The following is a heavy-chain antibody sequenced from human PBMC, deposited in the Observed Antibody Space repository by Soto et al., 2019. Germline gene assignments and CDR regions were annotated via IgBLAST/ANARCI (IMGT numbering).Heavy chain of an antibody. D-gene: IGHD3-10*01. Sequence: SETLSLTCTVSGGSISSGAYYWSWIRQPPGKGLEWIGYISYSGSSDYSPSLQSRVILSVDTSKNQFSLKLTSVTAADTAVYYCARDRRFYYGSGSYWYYGMDVWGQGTTVTVSS. CDR3: ARDRRFYYGSGSYWYYGMDV. V-gene: IGHV4-30-4*01. CDR1: GGSISSGAYY. J-gene: IGHJ6*02. CDR2: ISYSGSS.